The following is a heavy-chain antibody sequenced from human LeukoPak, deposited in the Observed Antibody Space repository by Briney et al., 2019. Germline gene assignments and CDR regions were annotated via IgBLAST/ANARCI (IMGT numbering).Heavy chain of an antibody. CDR1: GYTFTGYH. Sequence: ASVKVSCKASGYTFTGYHMHWVRQAPGQGIEWMGRINPNSGGTNYAQKFQGRVTMTRDTSISTAYMELSRLRSDDTAVYYCARGGTVTTNNWFDHWGQGTLVTVSS. CDR2: INPNSGGT. J-gene: IGHJ5*02. CDR3: ARGGTVTTNNWFDH. D-gene: IGHD4-17*01. V-gene: IGHV1-2*06.